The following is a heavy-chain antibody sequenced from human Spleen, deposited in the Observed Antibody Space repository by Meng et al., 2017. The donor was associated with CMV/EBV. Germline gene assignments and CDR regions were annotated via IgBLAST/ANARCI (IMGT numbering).Heavy chain of an antibody. CDR2: VNPNSGNT. CDR1: GYTFISYD. V-gene: IGHV1-8*01. J-gene: IGHJ6*02. CDR3: ARGNGVVSQIYYYYYGMDV. D-gene: IGHD3-3*01. Sequence: ASVKVSCKAFGYTFISYDIYWVRQAAGQGLECMGWVNPNSGNTGYAQKFQGRVTMTRDTSINTVYMELSSLKSEDTAVYYCARGNGVVSQIYYYYYGMDVWGQGTTVTVSS.